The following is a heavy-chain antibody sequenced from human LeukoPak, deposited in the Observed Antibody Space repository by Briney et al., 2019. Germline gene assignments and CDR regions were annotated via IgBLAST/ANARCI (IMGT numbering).Heavy chain of an antibody. V-gene: IGHV4-59*12. CDR2: IYYSGST. D-gene: IGHD6-25*01. Sequence: SETLSLTCTVSGGFISSYYWSWIRQPPGKGLEWIGYIYYSGSTNYNPSLKSRVTISIDTSKNRFSLKLSSVTAADTAVYYCQRTDYYYGMDVWGQGTTVTVSS. CDR1: GGFISSYY. J-gene: IGHJ6*02. CDR3: QRTDYYYGMDV.